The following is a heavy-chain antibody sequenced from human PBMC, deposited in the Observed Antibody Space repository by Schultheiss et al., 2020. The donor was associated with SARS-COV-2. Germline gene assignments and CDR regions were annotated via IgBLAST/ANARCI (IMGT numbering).Heavy chain of an antibody. Sequence: SETLSLTCTVSGGSISSYYWSWIRQPPGKGLEWIGYIYYSGSTNYNPSLKSRVTISVDTSKNQFSLKLSSVTAADTAMYYCARDPASGYPPDVWGKGTTVTVSS. CDR2: IYYSGST. CDR3: ARDPASGYPPDV. J-gene: IGHJ6*04. CDR1: GGSISSYY. D-gene: IGHD5-12*01. V-gene: IGHV4-59*12.